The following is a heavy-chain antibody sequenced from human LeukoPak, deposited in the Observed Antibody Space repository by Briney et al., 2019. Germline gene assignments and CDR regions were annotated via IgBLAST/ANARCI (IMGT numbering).Heavy chain of an antibody. J-gene: IGHJ4*02. CDR2: TYYSGST. CDR3: ARHQTPSVAGTFDY. V-gene: IGHV4-39*01. CDR1: GGSISSYY. Sequence: SETLSLTCTVSGGSISSYYWGWIRQPPGKGLEWIGSTYYSGSTYYNPSLKSRVTISVDTSKNQFSLKLSSVTAADTAVYYCARHQTPSVAGTFDYWGQGTLVTVSS. D-gene: IGHD6-19*01.